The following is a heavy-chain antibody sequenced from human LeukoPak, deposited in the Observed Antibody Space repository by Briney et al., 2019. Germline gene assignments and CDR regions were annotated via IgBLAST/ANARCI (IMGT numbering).Heavy chain of an antibody. CDR1: GYTFTGYY. CDR2: INPNSGGT. CDR3: ASAVLIFGVGQDAFDI. J-gene: IGHJ3*02. D-gene: IGHD3-3*01. Sequence: ASVKVSCKASGYTFTGYYMHWVRQAPGQGLEWMEWINPNSGGTNFAQKFQGRVTMTRDTSISTAYMELSRLRSDDTAVYYCASAVLIFGVGQDAFDIWGQGTMVTVSS. V-gene: IGHV1-2*02.